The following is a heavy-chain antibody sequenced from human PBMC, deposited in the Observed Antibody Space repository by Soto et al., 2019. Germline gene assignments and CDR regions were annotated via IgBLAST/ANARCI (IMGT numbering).Heavy chain of an antibody. V-gene: IGHV1-8*01. D-gene: IGHD1-7*01. CDR1: GYTFTSYD. J-gene: IGHJ6*02. CDR2: MNPNSGNT. Sequence: QVQLVQSGAEVKKPGASVKVSSKASGYTFTSYDINWVRQATGQELERMGWMNPNSGNTGYAQKYQGRVTMTRNTSISTAYMELSRLRSEDTAVYYCASGRGHNWNFLGMDVWGHGTTVTVSS. CDR3: ASGRGHNWNFLGMDV.